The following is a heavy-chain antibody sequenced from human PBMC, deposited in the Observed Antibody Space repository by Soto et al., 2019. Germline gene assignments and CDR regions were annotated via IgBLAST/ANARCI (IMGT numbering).Heavy chain of an antibody. CDR1: GFTFSSYS. Sequence: GGSLRLSCAASGFTFSSYSMNWVRQAPGKGLEWVSYISSSSSTIYYADSVKGRFTISRDNAKNSLYLQMNSLRDEDTAVYYCARDRSRGYCSGGSCYSGFDYWGQGTLVTVSS. CDR2: ISSSSSTI. D-gene: IGHD2-15*01. CDR3: ARDRSRGYCSGGSCYSGFDY. J-gene: IGHJ4*02. V-gene: IGHV3-48*02.